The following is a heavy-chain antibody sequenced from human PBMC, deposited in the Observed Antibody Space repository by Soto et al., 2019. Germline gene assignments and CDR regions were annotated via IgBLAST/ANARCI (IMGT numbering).Heavy chain of an antibody. V-gene: IGHV3-30-3*01. CDR2: ISYDGSNK. CDR1: GFTFSNYA. CDR3: ARDKRDLRFLEWSYYFDY. J-gene: IGHJ4*02. Sequence: QVQLVESGGGVVQPGRSLRLSCAPSGFTFSNYAMHWVRQAPGKGLEWVAVISYDGSNKYYADSVKGRFTISRDNSKNTLYLQMNSLRAGDTAVYYCARDKRDLRFLEWSYYFDYWGQGTLVTVSS. D-gene: IGHD3-3*01.